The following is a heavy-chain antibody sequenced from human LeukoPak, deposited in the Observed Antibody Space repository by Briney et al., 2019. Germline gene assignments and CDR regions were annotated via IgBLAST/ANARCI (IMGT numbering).Heavy chain of an antibody. Sequence: PGGSLRLSCAASGFTFSSYAMSWVRQAPGKGLEWVSAISGSGGSTYYADSVKGRFTISRDNSKNTLYLQMNSLRAEDTAVYYCARMTKRLGDLSNPDYWGQGTLVTVSS. CDR3: ARMTKRLGDLSNPDY. CDR2: ISGSGGST. J-gene: IGHJ4*02. CDR1: GFTFSSYA. V-gene: IGHV3-23*01. D-gene: IGHD3-16*02.